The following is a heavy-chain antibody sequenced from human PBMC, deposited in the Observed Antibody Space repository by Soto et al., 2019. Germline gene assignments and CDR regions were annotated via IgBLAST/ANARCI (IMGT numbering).Heavy chain of an antibody. CDR1: GGTFSSYA. Sequence: ASVKVSCKASGGTFSSYAISWVRQAPGQGLEWMGWINPNSGDTSYAQKFQGRVTMTRDTSITTAYMELSRLRSDDTAVYYCARGHCSSTSCYGSDYYYGLDVWGQGTTVTVSS. D-gene: IGHD2-2*01. V-gene: IGHV1-2*02. J-gene: IGHJ6*02. CDR3: ARGHCSSTSCYGSDYYYGLDV. CDR2: INPNSGDT.